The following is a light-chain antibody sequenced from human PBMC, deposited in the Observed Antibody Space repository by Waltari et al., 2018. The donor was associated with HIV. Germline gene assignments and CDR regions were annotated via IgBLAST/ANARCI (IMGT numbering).Light chain of an antibody. Sequence: QSALTQPRSVSGSPGQSVTISCTGTCSDVGGYYSASWYQPHPGNAPKLMIYDVSKPPSGVPDRFSGSKSGNTASLTISGLQAEDEADYYCCSYAGLKVFGTGTKVTVL. V-gene: IGLV2-11*01. J-gene: IGLJ1*01. CDR3: CSYAGLKV. CDR2: DVS. CDR1: CSDVGGYYS.